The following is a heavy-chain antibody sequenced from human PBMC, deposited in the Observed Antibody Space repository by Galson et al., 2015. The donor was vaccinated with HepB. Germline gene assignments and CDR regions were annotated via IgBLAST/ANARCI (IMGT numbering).Heavy chain of an antibody. CDR2: IKSQTDGGAT. D-gene: IGHD1-20*01. CDR3: AILLTGNSHLWDY. Sequence: SLRLSCAVSGFSFTNAWMNWVRQAPGKGLEWVARIKSQTDGGATDYAAPVKGRFTISRDDSINTVYLQMNSLRIEDTAVYYCAILLTGNSHLWDYWGQGTLVTVSS. J-gene: IGHJ4*02. V-gene: IGHV3-15*07. CDR1: GFSFTNAW.